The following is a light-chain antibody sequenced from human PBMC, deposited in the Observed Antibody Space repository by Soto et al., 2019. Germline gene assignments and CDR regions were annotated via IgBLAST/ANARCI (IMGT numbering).Light chain of an antibody. J-gene: IGLJ1*01. V-gene: IGLV3-21*02. CDR1: NIGSKT. CDR3: QVWDVSTVHYV. CDR2: DDS. Sequence: YELTHPPSMSVAPGQTSRITCGGNNIGSKTVHWYQQKAGQAPVLVVYDDSDRPSGIPERFSGSNSGNTATLTISRVEAGDEADYYCQVWDVSTVHYVFGTGTKVTVL.